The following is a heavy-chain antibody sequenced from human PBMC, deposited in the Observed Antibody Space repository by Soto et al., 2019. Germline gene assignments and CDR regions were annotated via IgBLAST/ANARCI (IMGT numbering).Heavy chain of an antibody. V-gene: IGHV3-33*01. CDR3: VRDIINTGLLGV. D-gene: IGHD1-20*01. J-gene: IGHJ6*02. Sequence: QVQLVESGGGVVQPGRSLRLSCAASGFTFSNFGMHWVRQAPGRGLEWVAIIWHDGSTEYYADSVKGRFTISRDNSRSTLSLQMNSLRVEDTAVYYCVRDIINTGLLGVWGQGTPVTVSS. CDR2: IWHDGSTE. CDR1: GFTFSNFG.